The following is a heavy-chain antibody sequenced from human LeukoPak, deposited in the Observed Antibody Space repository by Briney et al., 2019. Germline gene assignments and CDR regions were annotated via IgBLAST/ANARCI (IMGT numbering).Heavy chain of an antibody. CDR3: TRHSSSSFNFDY. CDR2: ISYSGST. V-gene: IGHV4-39*01. CDR1: GGSISSSGYY. D-gene: IGHD6-13*01. Sequence: PSETLSLTCTVSGGSISSSGYYWGWIRQPPGKGLEWIGGISYSGSTYYNPSLKSRVTISVDTSKNQSSLKLSSVTAADTAVYYCTRHSSSSFNFDYWGQGTLVTVSS. J-gene: IGHJ4*02.